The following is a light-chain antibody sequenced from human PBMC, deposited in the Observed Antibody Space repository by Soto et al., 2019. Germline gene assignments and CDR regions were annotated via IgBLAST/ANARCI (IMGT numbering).Light chain of an antibody. V-gene: IGKV4-1*01. CDR1: QSLIHRLNNKDY. Sequence: DFVMTQSPDSLAVSLGERATIQCKSSQSLIHRLNNKDYISWYQLKPGQPPKLLISWASTRESGVPDRFSGSGSGTDFTLTISSLQAEDVAVYYCQQYYDPPWTFGQGTKVE. CDR2: WAS. J-gene: IGKJ1*01. CDR3: QQYYDPPWT.